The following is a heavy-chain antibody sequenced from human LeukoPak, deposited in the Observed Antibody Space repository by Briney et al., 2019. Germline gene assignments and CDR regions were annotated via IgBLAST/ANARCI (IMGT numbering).Heavy chain of an antibody. CDR2: ISGSGGST. CDR1: GFTFSSYA. D-gene: IGHD3-16*02. J-gene: IGHJ4*02. CDR3: AKCYDYVWGSYRYFDY. Sequence: GGSLRLSCAASGFTFSSYAMSWVRQAPGKGLEWVSAISGSGGSTYYADSVKGRFTISRDNSKNTLYLQMDSLRAEDTAVYYCAKCYDYVWGSYRYFDYWGQGTLVTVSS. V-gene: IGHV3-23*01.